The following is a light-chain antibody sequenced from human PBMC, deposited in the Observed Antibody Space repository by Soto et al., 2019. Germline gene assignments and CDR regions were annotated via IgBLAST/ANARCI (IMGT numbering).Light chain of an antibody. CDR2: DAS. CDR1: QSVNSC. CDR3: QQRNNWPPST. Sequence: EVVLTQSPATLSLSPGERATLSCRASQSVNSCLAWYQQKPGQAPRLLIYDASIRATGIPARFSGSGSGTDFTLTISSREPEDFAVYYCQQRNNWPPSTFGQGTKLEIK. J-gene: IGKJ2*01. V-gene: IGKV3-11*01.